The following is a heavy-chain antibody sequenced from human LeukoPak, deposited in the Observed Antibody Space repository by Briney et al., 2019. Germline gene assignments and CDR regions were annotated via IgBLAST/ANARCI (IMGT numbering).Heavy chain of an antibody. V-gene: IGHV3-48*03. CDR2: ISSSGSTI. D-gene: IGHD6-19*01. CDR3: ARASFTGYSSGLIDY. J-gene: IGHJ4*02. Sequence: GGSLRLSCAASGFTFSSYELNWVRQAPGKGLEWVSYISSSGSTIYYVDSVKGRLTISRDNTKNSLYLQMNSLRAEDTAVYYCARASFTGYSSGLIDYWGQGTLVTVSS. CDR1: GFTFSSYE.